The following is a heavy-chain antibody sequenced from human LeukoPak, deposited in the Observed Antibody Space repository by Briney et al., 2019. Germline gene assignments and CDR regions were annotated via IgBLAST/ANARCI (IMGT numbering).Heavy chain of an antibody. D-gene: IGHD2-2*01. Sequence: GGSLRLSCAASGFTFSDYYMSWIRQAPGKGLEGVSYISSSGSTIYYADSVKGRFTISRDNAKNSLYLQMNSLRAEDTAVYYCARDGCSSTSCYGLDYWGQGTLVTVSS. CDR1: GFTFSDYY. CDR2: ISSSGSTI. CDR3: ARDGCSSTSCYGLDY. V-gene: IGHV3-11*01. J-gene: IGHJ4*02.